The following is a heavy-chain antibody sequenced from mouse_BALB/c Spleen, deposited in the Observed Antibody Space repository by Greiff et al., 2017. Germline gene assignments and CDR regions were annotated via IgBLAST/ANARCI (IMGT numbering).Heavy chain of an antibody. J-gene: IGHJ1*01. D-gene: IGHD2-14*01. CDR3: ARQDRYDDFDV. Sequence: EVKLVESGGGLVKPGGSLKLSCAASGFAFSSYDMSWVRQTPEKRLEWVAYISSGGGSTYYPDTVKGRVTISRDNAKNTLYLQMSSLKSEDTAMYYCARQDRYDDFDVWGAGTTVTVSS. CDR2: ISSGGGST. CDR1: GFAFSSYD. V-gene: IGHV5-12-1*01.